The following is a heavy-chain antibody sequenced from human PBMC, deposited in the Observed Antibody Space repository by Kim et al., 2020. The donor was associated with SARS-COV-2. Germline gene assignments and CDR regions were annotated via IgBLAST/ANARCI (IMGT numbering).Heavy chain of an antibody. D-gene: IGHD6-19*01. J-gene: IGHJ3*02. CDR3: VTAYSSGLRDAFDI. Sequence: GGSLRLSCSASGFTFSSYAMHWVRQAPGKGLEYVSAISSNGGSTYYADSVKGRFTISRDNSKNTLYLQMSSLRSEDTAVYYCVTAYSSGLRDAFDIWGQGTMVTVSS. CDR2: ISSNGGST. V-gene: IGHV3-64D*06. CDR1: GFTFSSYA.